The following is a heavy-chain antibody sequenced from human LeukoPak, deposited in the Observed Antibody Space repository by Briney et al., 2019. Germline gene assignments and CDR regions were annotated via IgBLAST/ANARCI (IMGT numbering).Heavy chain of an antibody. D-gene: IGHD6-13*01. CDR1: GYTFTNYA. CDR2: INPSGGST. V-gene: IGHV1-46*01. CDR3: ARERARIAAAGPGDY. Sequence: ASVKVSCKASGYTFTNYAMNWVRQAPGQGLEWMGIINPSGGSTSYAQKFQGRVTMTRDMSTSTVYMELSSLRSEDTAVYYCARERARIAAAGPGDYWGQGTLVTVSS. J-gene: IGHJ4*02.